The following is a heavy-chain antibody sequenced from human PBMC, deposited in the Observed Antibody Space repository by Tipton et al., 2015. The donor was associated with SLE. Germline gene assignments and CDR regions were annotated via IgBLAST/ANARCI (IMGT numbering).Heavy chain of an antibody. J-gene: IGHJ4*02. CDR3: AREDFDWLSLRY. D-gene: IGHD3-9*01. CDR1: GGSISSYS. Sequence: TLSLTCTVSGGSISSYSWSWIRQPPGKGLEWIGYIYYSGSTNYNPSLKSRVTISVDTSKNQFSLKLSSVTAADTAVYYCAREDFDWLSLRYWGQGTLVTVSS. CDR2: IYYSGST. V-gene: IGHV4-59*12.